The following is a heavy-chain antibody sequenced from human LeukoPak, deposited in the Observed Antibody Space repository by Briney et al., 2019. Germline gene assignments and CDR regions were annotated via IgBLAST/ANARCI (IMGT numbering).Heavy chain of an antibody. CDR2: INPNSGGT. D-gene: IGHD6-19*01. Sequence: ASVKVSCKASGYTFTGYYNNWVRQAPGQGLEWMGWINPNSGGTKYAQKFQGRVTMTRDTSISTAYMELSSLTSDDTALYYCARDGAVAGTAYPEYWGQGTLVTVSS. J-gene: IGHJ4*02. CDR3: ARDGAVAGTAYPEY. CDR1: GYTFTGYY. V-gene: IGHV1-2*02.